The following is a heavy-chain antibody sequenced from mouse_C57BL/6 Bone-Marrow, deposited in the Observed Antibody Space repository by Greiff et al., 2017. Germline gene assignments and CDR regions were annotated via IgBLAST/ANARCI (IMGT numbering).Heavy chain of an antibody. CDR1: GFTFSSYG. J-gene: IGHJ4*01. V-gene: IGHV5-6*01. Sequence: VQLKESGGDLVKPGGSLKLSCAASGFTFSSYGMSWVRQTPDKRLEWVATISSGGSYTYYPDSVKGRFTISRDNAKNTLYLQLSSLKSEDTAMYYCARLPGITTMDYWGQGTSVTVSS. CDR2: ISSGGSYT. CDR3: ARLPGITTMDY. D-gene: IGHD1-1*01.